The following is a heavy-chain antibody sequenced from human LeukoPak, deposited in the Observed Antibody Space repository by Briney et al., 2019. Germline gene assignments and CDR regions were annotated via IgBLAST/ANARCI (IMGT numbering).Heavy chain of an antibody. Sequence: ASVKVSCKASGGTFSSYAISWVRQAPGQGLEWVGRIIPILGIANYAQKFQGRVTITADKSTSTAYMELSSLRSEDTAVYYCASSVGSGRPSVYNWFDPWGQGTLVTVSS. D-gene: IGHD3-10*01. CDR3: ASSVGSGRPSVYNWFDP. J-gene: IGHJ5*02. CDR2: IIPILGIA. V-gene: IGHV1-69*04. CDR1: GGTFSSYA.